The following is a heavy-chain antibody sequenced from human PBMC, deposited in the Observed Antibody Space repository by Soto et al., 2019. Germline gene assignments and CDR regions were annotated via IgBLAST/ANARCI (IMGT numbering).Heavy chain of an antibody. J-gene: IGHJ4*02. CDR2: IIPIFGTA. D-gene: IGHD3-22*01. CDR1: GGTFSSYA. CDR3: ASPEAYPWYYYDSSGYYFRY. Sequence: QVQLVQSGAEVKKPGSSVKVSCKASGGTFSSYAISWVRQAPGQGLVWMGGIIPIFGTANYAQKFQGRVTITADESTSTAYMELSSLRSEDTAVYYCASPEAYPWYYYDSSGYYFRYWGQGTLVTVSS. V-gene: IGHV1-69*01.